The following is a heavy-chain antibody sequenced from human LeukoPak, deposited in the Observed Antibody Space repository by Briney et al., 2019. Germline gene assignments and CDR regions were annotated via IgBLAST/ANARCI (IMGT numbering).Heavy chain of an antibody. V-gene: IGHV1-8*01. CDR3: SRGPRFDP. CDR1: GYSFNIYE. Sequence: GASVKVSCKTSGYSFNIYEINWVRQATGQGLEWMGWVNPNSGDTDYAQKFQGRLTMTRNTSISTAYMELSGLRLKDTAVYYCSRGPRFDPWGQGTQVTVSS. J-gene: IGHJ5*02. CDR2: VNPNSGDT.